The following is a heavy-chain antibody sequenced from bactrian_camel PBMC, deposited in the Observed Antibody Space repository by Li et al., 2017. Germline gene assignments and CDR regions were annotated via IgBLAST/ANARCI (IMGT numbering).Heavy chain of an antibody. CDR2: IYTGGGST. Sequence: QLVESGGGSVQTGGSLTLSCAISGNPYNAFYMAWFRQAPGKEREAVAVIYTGGGSTYYADSVKGRFTLSQDNAKKTVYLQMNDLKSEDTAMYYCAADNVNLQLARHYSYWGQGTQVTVS. V-gene: IGHV3S54*01. J-gene: IGHJ4*01. CDR3: AADNVNLQLARHYSY. D-gene: IGHD7*01. CDR1: GNPYNAFY.